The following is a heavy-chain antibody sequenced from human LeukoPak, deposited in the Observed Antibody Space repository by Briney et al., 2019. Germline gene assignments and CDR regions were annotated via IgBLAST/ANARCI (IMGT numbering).Heavy chain of an antibody. D-gene: IGHD3-16*01. Sequence: PSETLSLTCTVSGGSISSYYWSWIRQPPGKGLEWIGYIYYSGSTNYNPSLKSRVTISVDTSKNQFSLKLSSVTAADTAVYYCARCWARDNWFDPWGQGTLVTVSS. J-gene: IGHJ5*02. CDR1: GGSISSYY. CDR2: IYYSGST. CDR3: ARCWARDNWFDP. V-gene: IGHV4-59*08.